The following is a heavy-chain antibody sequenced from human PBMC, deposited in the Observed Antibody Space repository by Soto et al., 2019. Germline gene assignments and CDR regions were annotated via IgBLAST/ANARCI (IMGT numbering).Heavy chain of an antibody. J-gene: IGHJ4*02. CDR3: ARGPYDYVWGSDPPHFDY. Sequence: GGSLRLSCAASGFTFSDYYMSWIRQAPGKGLEWVSYISSSGSTIYYADSVKGRFTISRDNAKNSLYLQMNSLRAEDTAVYYCARGPYDYVWGSDPPHFDYWGQGTLVTVS. V-gene: IGHV3-11*01. CDR1: GFTFSDYY. CDR2: ISSSGSTI. D-gene: IGHD3-16*02.